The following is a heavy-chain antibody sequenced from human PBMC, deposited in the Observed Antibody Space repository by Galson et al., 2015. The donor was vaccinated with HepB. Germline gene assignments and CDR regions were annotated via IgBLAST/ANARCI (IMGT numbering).Heavy chain of an antibody. J-gene: IGHJ5*02. CDR3: AKDSGRFVGGWYTGGWFDP. CDR2: ISGSGGST. Sequence: SLRLSCAASGFTFSSYAMSWVRQAPGKGLEWVSAISGSGGSTYYADSVKGRFTISRDNSKNTLYLQMNSLRAEDTAVYYCAKDSGRFVGGWYTGGWFDPWGQGTLVTVSS. D-gene: IGHD6-19*01. CDR1: GFTFSSYA. V-gene: IGHV3-23*01.